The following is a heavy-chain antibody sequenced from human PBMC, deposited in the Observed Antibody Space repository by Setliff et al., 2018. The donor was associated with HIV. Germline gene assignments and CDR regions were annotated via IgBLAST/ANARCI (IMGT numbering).Heavy chain of an antibody. D-gene: IGHD2-21*01. CDR1: GYTFTDYY. Sequence: ASVKVSCKASGYTFTDYYMHWVRQAPRQGLEWMGWINPYSGGTNFAQKFQGRVTLTRDRSITTVYMELNSLTSDDTAVYYCARGEGRDGYNLYYYYMDVWGKGTTVTVSS. CDR3: ARGEGRDGYNLYYYYMDV. CDR2: INPYSGGT. J-gene: IGHJ6*03. V-gene: IGHV1-2*02.